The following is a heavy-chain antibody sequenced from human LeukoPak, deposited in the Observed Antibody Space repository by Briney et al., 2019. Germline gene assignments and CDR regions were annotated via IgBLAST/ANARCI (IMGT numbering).Heavy chain of an antibody. CDR2: ISYDEDNK. Sequence: GGSLRLSCAASGFPFSSYAMHWVRQAPGKGPEWVAVISYDEDNKYYADSVKGRFSISRDNSKNTLYLQMSSLRPEDTALYYCARGRVVVVVGATAFAYWGQGTLVSVSS. CDR3: ARGRVVVVVGATAFAY. V-gene: IGHV3-30-3*01. J-gene: IGHJ4*02. D-gene: IGHD2-15*01. CDR1: GFPFSSYA.